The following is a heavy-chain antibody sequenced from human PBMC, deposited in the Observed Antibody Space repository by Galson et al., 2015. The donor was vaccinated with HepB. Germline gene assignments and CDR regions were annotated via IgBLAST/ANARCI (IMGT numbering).Heavy chain of an antibody. CDR3: ARLGYCSGGSCDRYDY. Sequence: TLSLTCAVYGGSFSGYYWSWIRQPPGKGLEWIGEINHSGSTNYNPSLKSRVTISVDTSKNQFSLKLSSVTAADTAVYYCARLGYCSGGSCDRYDYWGQGTLVTVSS. CDR2: INHSGST. J-gene: IGHJ4*02. D-gene: IGHD2-15*01. CDR1: GGSFSGYY. V-gene: IGHV4-34*01.